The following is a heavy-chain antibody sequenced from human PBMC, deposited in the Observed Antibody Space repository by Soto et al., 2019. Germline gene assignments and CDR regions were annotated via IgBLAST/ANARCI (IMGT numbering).Heavy chain of an antibody. J-gene: IGHJ5*01. Sequence: SETLSLTCSVSGDSISNLDYFWAWIRQPPGQALEYIGYIYKSATTYYNPSFESRVAIPVDTSKSQFSLNVTSVTAADTAVYFCARGRYCLTGRCFPNWFDSWGQGALVTVSS. V-gene: IGHV4-30-4*01. CDR1: GDSISNLDYF. CDR3: ARGRYCLTGRCFPNWFDS. D-gene: IGHD7-27*01. CDR2: IYKSATT.